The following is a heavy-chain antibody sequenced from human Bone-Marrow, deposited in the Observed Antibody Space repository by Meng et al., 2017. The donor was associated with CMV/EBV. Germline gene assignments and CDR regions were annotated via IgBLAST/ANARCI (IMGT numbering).Heavy chain of an antibody. CDR1: GFPFSSSW. J-gene: IGHJ4*02. Sequence: GESLKISCEASGFPFSSSWMTWVRQAPGKGLEWVANIKSDGSEKYYVDSVKGRFTIFRDNAENSMFLQMNSLRVEDTAVYYCVTYRTSAYYWGQRRLVTVSS. CDR2: IKSDGSEK. CDR3: VTYRTSAYY. D-gene: IGHD1-1*01. V-gene: IGHV3-7*01.